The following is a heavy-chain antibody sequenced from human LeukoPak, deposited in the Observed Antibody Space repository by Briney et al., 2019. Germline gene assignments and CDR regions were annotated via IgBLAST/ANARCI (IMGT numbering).Heavy chain of an antibody. CDR1: GFMSTLYS. D-gene: IGHD1-1*01. CDR2: ISNSGDRI. V-gene: IGHV3-48*01. CDR3: AREVQLERLGFGKEGSAFDY. Sequence: GGSLRLSCTTSGFMSTLYSMSWVRQSPGKGLELISYISNSGDRIYYADSVKGRFTISRDNVKNSLYLQMNSLRAEDTAVYYCAREVQLERLGFGKEGSAFDYWGQGTLVTVSS. J-gene: IGHJ4*02.